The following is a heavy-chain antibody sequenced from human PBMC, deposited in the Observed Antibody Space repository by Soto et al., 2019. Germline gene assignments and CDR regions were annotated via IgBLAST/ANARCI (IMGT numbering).Heavy chain of an antibody. V-gene: IGHV4-34*01. CDR3: ARSSMAARFYYYYYGMDD. J-gene: IGHJ6*01. D-gene: IGHD6-6*01. CDR2: INHSGST. CDR1: GGSLSGYN. Sequence: PSGTLSRTCVVYGGSLSGYNWSWIRQPPGKGLEWIGEINHSGSTNYNPSLKSRVTISVDTSKNQFSLKLSSVTAADTAVYYCARSSMAARFYYYYYGMDDWGQGTTFTVSP.